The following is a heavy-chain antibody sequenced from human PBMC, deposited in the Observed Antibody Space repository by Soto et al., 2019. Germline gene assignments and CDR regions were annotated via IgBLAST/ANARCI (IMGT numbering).Heavy chain of an antibody. CDR3: ASEVRVSGYHYALDV. CDR1: GFTFSSSV. D-gene: IGHD1-26*01. Sequence: QVQLEESGGGVVQPGRSLRLSCAASGFTFSSSVMHWVRQAPGRGLEWVAVIWSDGSKEYYADSVTGRFAISRDNSINTLYLQMSILSAEDTAVYYCASEVRVSGYHYALDVWGQGTTVTVSS. V-gene: IGHV3-33*01. CDR2: IWSDGSKE. J-gene: IGHJ6*02.